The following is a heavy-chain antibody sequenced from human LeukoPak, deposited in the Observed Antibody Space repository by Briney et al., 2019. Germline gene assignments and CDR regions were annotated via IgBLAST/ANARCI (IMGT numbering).Heavy chain of an antibody. D-gene: IGHD3-3*01. V-gene: IGHV3-11*01. CDR3: ARVFKSVSPHDF. Sequence: GGSLRLSCAASGFTFSDYYMSWIRQAPGKGLEWVSYISKSDATTNYADSAKGRFTISRDNAKNLLYLQMNSLRAEDTAVYYCARVFKSVSPHDFWGQGTLVTVSS. CDR2: ISKSDATT. CDR1: GFTFSDYY. J-gene: IGHJ4*02.